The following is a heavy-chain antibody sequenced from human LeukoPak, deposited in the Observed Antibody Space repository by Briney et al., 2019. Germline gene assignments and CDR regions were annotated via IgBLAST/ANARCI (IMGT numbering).Heavy chain of an antibody. Sequence: SGPTLVNPTQTLPLTCTVTGFSITTNGVGVGWIRQAPGKALEWLAIIFWDGDRRYNSSLRSRLTITSDNSKNQVVLTMTNMDPVDTATYYCARMSYSSSRPAVDYWGQGTLVTVSS. CDR1: GFSITTNGVG. J-gene: IGHJ4*02. V-gene: IGHV2-5*02. CDR2: IFWDGDR. CDR3: ARMSYSSSRPAVDY. D-gene: IGHD6-6*01.